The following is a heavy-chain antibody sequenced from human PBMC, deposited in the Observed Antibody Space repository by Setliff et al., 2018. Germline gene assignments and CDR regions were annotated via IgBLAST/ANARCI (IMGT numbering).Heavy chain of an antibody. CDR3: ARVLVHCSSTSCYLDAFDI. CDR2: ISAYNGNT. CDR1: GYTFISYG. J-gene: IGHJ3*02. V-gene: IGHV1-18*01. Sequence: GASVKVSCKASGYTFISYGISWVRQAPGQGLEWMGWISAYNGNTNYAKKLQGRVTMTTETSTSTAYMELRSLRSDDTAVYYCARVLVHCSSTSCYLDAFDIWGQGTMVTVSS. D-gene: IGHD2-2*01.